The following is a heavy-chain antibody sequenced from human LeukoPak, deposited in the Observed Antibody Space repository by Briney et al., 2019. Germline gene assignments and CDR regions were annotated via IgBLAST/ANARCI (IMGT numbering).Heavy chain of an antibody. CDR3: ARVGYSYGSGYFDY. Sequence: GGSLRLSCATSGFTFSSNWMSWVRHAPGRGLDWVANIKPNGSAEYYAASVKGRFTVSRDNAKNSLYLQMNSLRAEDTAVYYCARVGYSYGSGYFDYWGQGTLVTVSS. CDR2: IKPNGSAE. V-gene: IGHV3-7*01. D-gene: IGHD5-18*01. J-gene: IGHJ4*02. CDR1: GFTFSSNW.